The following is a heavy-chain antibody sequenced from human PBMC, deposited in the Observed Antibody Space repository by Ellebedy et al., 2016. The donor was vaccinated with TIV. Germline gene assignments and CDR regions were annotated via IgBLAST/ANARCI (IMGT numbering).Heavy chain of an antibody. J-gene: IGHJ3*02. CDR3: ARDKSPDAAFDI. Sequence: GGSLRLXXAASGFTFSNAWMSWVRQAPGKGLEWVSYISSSGSTIYYADSVKGRFTISRDNAKNSLYLQMNSLRAEDTAVYYCARDKSPDAAFDIWGQGAMVTVSS. CDR1: GFTFSNAW. CDR2: ISSSGSTI. V-gene: IGHV3-11*01.